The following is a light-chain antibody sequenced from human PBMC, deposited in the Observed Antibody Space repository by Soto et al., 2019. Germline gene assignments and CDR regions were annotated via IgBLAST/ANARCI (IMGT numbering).Light chain of an antibody. Sequence: QTTQSPSTLSASLGDRVTMTCRASQSLDRDYLAWYQQKPGKAPKLLIYKASTLESGVPSRFSGGGSGTAFSLTINSLQYDDVATYYCHQYDSYRGTFAQGTKVDIK. J-gene: IGKJ1*01. CDR3: HQYDSYRGT. CDR1: QSLDRDY. V-gene: IGKV1-5*03. CDR2: KAS.